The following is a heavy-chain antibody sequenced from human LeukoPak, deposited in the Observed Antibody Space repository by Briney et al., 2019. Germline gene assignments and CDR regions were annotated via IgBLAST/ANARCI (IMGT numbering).Heavy chain of an antibody. CDR1: GFTLGSYA. Sequence: AGGSLILSCSASGFTLGSYAMHWVRQAPGKGLEYVSAISTSGGSTYYADSVKGRFTISRDNSKNTVYLQMSSLRAEDTAVYYCVKDLGYGDGLWASPFDYWGQGTLITVSS. D-gene: IGHD4-17*01. J-gene: IGHJ4*02. CDR2: ISTSGGST. V-gene: IGHV3-64D*06. CDR3: VKDLGYGDGLWASPFDY.